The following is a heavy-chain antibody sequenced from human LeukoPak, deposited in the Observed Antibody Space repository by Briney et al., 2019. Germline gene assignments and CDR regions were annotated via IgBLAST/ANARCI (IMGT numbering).Heavy chain of an antibody. D-gene: IGHD5/OR15-5a*01. CDR3: TTQESTPGY. Sequence: TGGSLRLSCGASGFTFSDSAMHWVRQASGKGLEWVGRIRGKASSYATSYAASVKGRFTISRDDSKNTAFLQMNSLKTEDTALYYCTTQESTPGYWGQGTLVTVSS. J-gene: IGHJ4*02. CDR1: GFTFSDSA. CDR2: IRGKASSYAT. V-gene: IGHV3-73*01.